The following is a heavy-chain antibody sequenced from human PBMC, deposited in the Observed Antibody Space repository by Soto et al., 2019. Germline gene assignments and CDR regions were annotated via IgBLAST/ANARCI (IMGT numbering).Heavy chain of an antibody. J-gene: IGHJ6*02. Sequence: SVKVSCKASGYTFTSYYMHWVRQAPVQGLEWMGIINPSGGSTSYAQKFQGRVTMTRDTSTSTVYMELSSLRSEDTAVYYCAISTRGLFGVVISSPIYYGMDVWGQGTTVTVSS. CDR3: AISTRGLFGVVISSPIYYGMDV. D-gene: IGHD3-3*01. V-gene: IGHV1-46*01. CDR1: GYTFTSYY. CDR2: INPSGGST.